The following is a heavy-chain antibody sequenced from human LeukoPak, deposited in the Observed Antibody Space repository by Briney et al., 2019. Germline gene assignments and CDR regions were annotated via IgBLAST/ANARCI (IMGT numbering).Heavy chain of an antibody. V-gene: IGHV1-8*01. CDR2: MNPNSGNT. CDR1: GYTFTSYD. D-gene: IGHD1-26*01. CDR3: ARGWRCGRFDY. J-gene: IGHJ4*02. Sequence: ASVKVSCKASGYTFTSYDINWVRQATGQGLEWMGWMNPNSGNTGYPQKFQGRVTMTRNNSISTACMELSSLRSEHTAVYCCARGWRCGRFDYWGQGTLVTVSS.